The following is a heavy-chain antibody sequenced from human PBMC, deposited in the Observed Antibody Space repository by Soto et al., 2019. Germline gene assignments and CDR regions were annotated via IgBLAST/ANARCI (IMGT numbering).Heavy chain of an antibody. Sequence: EVQLVESGGGLVKPGGSLRLYCAASGFTFSSYSMNWVRQAPGKGLEWVSSISSSSSYIYYADSVKGRFTISRDNAKNSLYLQMNSLRAEDTAVYYCARDYGDYGWYFDLWGRGTLVTVSS. J-gene: IGHJ2*01. CDR1: GFTFSSYS. V-gene: IGHV3-21*01. D-gene: IGHD4-17*01. CDR3: ARDYGDYGWYFDL. CDR2: ISSSSSYI.